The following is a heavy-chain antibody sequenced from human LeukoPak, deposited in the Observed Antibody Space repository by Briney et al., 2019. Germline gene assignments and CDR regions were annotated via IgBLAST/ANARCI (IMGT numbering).Heavy chain of an antibody. D-gene: IGHD2-2*02. J-gene: IGHJ5*02. Sequence: SETLSLTCTVSGGSISSSSYYWGWIRQPPGKGLEWLGSIYYSGSTYYNPSLKSRVTISVDTSKNQFSLKLSSVTAADTAVYYCARLETGYCSSTSCYTGGHFFDPWGQGTLVTVSS. CDR1: GGSISSSSYY. CDR3: ARLETGYCSSTSCYTGGHFFDP. V-gene: IGHV4-39*01. CDR2: IYYSGST.